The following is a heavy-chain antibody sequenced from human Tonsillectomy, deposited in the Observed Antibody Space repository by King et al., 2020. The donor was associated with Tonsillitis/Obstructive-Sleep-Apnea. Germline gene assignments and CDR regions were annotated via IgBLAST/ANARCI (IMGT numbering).Heavy chain of an antibody. D-gene: IGHD3-3*01. V-gene: IGHV5-10-1*01. Sequence: VQLVESGAEVKKPGESLRISCKGSGYSFTSYWISWVRQMPGKGLEWIGRIDPSDSYTNYSPSFQGHVTISAAKSISTAYLQWSSLKASDTDMYYCARFFDTWSGYSYYYMDVWGKGTTVTVSS. CDR3: ARFFDTWSGYSYYYMDV. CDR1: GYSFTSYW. CDR2: IDPSDSYT. J-gene: IGHJ6*03.